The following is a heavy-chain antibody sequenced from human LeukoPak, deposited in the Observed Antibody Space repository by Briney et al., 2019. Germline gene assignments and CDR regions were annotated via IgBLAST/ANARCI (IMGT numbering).Heavy chain of an antibody. CDR3: ARGDGYAQRD. J-gene: IGHJ4*02. CDR2: INSDGSST. CDR1: GFTFSNAW. Sequence: GGSLRLSCAASGFTFSNAWMSWVRQAPGKGLVWVSRINSDGSSTSYADSVKGRLTISGDNAKNTLYLQMNSLRVEDTAVYYCARGDGYAQRDWGQGTLVTVPS. D-gene: IGHD5-12*01. V-gene: IGHV3-74*01.